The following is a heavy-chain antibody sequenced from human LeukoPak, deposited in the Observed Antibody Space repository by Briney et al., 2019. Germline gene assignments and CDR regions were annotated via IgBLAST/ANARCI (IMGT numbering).Heavy chain of an antibody. V-gene: IGHV4-59*08. CDR2: IYYSGST. D-gene: IGHD6-19*01. CDR3: ASSSSGWYRPYYYYGMDV. Sequence: PSETLSLTCTVSGGSISSYYWRWIRQPPGKGLEWIGYIYYSGSTNYNPSLKSRVTISVDTSKNQFSLKLSSVTAADTAVYYCASSSSGWYRPYYYYGMDVWGQGTTVTVSS. J-gene: IGHJ6*02. CDR1: GGSISSYY.